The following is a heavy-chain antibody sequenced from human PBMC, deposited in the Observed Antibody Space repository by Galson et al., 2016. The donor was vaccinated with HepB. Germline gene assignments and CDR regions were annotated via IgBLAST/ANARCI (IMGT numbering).Heavy chain of an antibody. J-gene: IGHJ3*01. V-gene: IGHV3-23*01. Sequence: SLRLSCAGSGFTFSTYAMSWVRQAPGQGLEWVSGISDSGGSRYYADSVRGRFTISRDNSKNTLYLQMNSPRVEDTAVYYCTKDHYDFWSGWDWGQGTMVTVSS. CDR3: TKDHYDFWSGWD. D-gene: IGHD3-3*01. CDR2: ISDSGGSR. CDR1: GFTFSTYA.